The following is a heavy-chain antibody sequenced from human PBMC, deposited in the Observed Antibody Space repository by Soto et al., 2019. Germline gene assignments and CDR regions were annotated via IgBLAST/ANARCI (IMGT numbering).Heavy chain of an antibody. CDR1: GYTFTGYY. CDR3: ARDLEKGGGSAGFDY. Sequence: ASVKVSCKASGYTFTGYYIHWVRQAPGQGLEWMGWINPNSGGTKYPQKFQGRVTMTRDTSIRTVYMSLTGLKSDDTAVYFCARDLEKGGGSAGFDYWGQGTLVTLSS. V-gene: IGHV1-2*02. CDR2: INPNSGGT. D-gene: IGHD2-15*01. J-gene: IGHJ4*02.